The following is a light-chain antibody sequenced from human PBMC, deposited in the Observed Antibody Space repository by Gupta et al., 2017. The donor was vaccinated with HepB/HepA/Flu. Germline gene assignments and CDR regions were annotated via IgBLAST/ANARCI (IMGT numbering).Light chain of an antibody. CDR1: KFGDKY. V-gene: IGLV3-1*01. J-gene: IGLJ2*01. CDR3: QAWDNRIVV. Sequence: SYALTQPPSVSVSAGQTATITCTGNKFGDKYPSWYQQKPGQSTALVIYQDIKRPSGIPERFSGSNSGNTATLTNSGTQAMYEGDYYGQAWDNRIVVFGGGTKLTVL. CDR2: QDI.